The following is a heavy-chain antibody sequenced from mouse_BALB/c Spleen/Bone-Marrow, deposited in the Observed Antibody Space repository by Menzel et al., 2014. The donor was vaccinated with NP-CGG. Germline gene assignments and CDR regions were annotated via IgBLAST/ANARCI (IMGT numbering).Heavy chain of an antibody. CDR3: ARELPRGFAY. Sequence: VQLQQSGAELVRPGTSVKVSCKASGYASTNYLIEWVKQRPGQGLEWIGMINPGSAGTNYNEKFKGKATLTADKSSSTAYMQLSSLTSDDSAVYLCARELPRGFAYWGQGTLVTVSA. CDR1: GYASTNYL. J-gene: IGHJ3*01. D-gene: IGHD1-1*01. CDR2: INPGSAGT. V-gene: IGHV1-54*03.